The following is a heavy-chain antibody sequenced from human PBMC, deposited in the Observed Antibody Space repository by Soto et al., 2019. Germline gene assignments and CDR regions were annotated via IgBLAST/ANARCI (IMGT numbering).Heavy chain of an antibody. V-gene: IGHV1-3*01. D-gene: IGHD2-15*01. Sequence: QVQVVQSGAEVKKPGASVKVSCKASGFTFTTYAIHWVRQAPGQRLEWMGWIHAGNGNTKSSQKFQDRLTITRDTSSSTAYMALSSLRSEDSAVYYCAKDRCSGHCNDFDYWGQGTLVTVSS. CDR3: AKDRCSGHCNDFDY. J-gene: IGHJ4*02. CDR1: GFTFTTYA. CDR2: IHAGNGNT.